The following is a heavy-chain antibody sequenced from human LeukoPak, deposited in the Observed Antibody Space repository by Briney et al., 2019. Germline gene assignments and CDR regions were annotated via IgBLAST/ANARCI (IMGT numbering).Heavy chain of an antibody. J-gene: IGHJ4*02. Sequence: QSGGSLRLSCGASGFTFSNYGMLWVRQAPGKGLDWVAFIRYDGNNKLYADSVKGRFTISRDNSKNTLYLHINSLRAEDAAVYYCARDVKMAAAGTGDYWGQGTLVTVSS. CDR2: IRYDGNNK. V-gene: IGHV3-30*02. CDR3: ARDVKMAAAGTGDY. D-gene: IGHD6-13*01. CDR1: GFTFSNYG.